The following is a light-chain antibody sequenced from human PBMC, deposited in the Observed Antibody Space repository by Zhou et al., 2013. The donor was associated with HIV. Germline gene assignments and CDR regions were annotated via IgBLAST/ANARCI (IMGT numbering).Light chain of an antibody. Sequence: DIQMTQSPSSVSASVGDRVTITCRASQDISSWLAWYQQIPGKAPKLLISSTSSLQSGVPSRFSGNGSGTDFTLTISSLEPEDFATYYCQQANSFPQMFGQGTNVEVK. CDR2: STS. V-gene: IGKV1-12*01. CDR3: QQANSFPQM. J-gene: IGKJ1*01. CDR1: QDISSW.